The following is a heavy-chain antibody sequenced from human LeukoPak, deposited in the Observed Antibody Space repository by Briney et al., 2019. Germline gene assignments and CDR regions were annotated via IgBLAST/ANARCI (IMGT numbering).Heavy chain of an antibody. D-gene: IGHD3-10*01. CDR1: GGSFSGYY. J-gene: IGHJ5*02. CDR2: INHSGST. Sequence: SETLSLTCAVYGGSFSGYYWSWIRQPPGKGLEWIGKINHSGSTNYNPSLKSRVTISVDTSKNQFPLKLSSVTAADTAVYYCARGPSRSGSGSYTLGWNWFDPWGQGTLVTVSS. V-gene: IGHV4-34*01. CDR3: ARGPSRSGSGSYTLGWNWFDP.